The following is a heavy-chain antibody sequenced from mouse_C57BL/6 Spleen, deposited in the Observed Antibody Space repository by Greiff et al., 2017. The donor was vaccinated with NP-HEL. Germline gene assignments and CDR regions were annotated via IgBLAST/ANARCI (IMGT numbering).Heavy chain of an antibody. J-gene: IGHJ2*01. CDR1: GYTFTSYW. D-gene: IGHD1-1*01. Sequence: QVQLQQPGAELVKPGASVKLSCKASGYTFTSYWMHWVKQRPGQGLEWIGMIHPNSGSTNYNEKFKSKATLTVDKSSSTAYMQLSSLTSEDSAVYYCASSDYYGSSYFAYWGQGTTLTVSS. V-gene: IGHV1-64*01. CDR3: ASSDYYGSSYFAY. CDR2: IHPNSGST.